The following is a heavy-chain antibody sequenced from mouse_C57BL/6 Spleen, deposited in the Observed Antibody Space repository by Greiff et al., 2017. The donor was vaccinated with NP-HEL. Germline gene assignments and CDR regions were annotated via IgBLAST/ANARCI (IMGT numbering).Heavy chain of an antibody. Sequence: EVMLVESGGGLVKPGGSLKLSCAASGFTFSDYGMHWVRQAPEKGLEWVAYISSGSSTIYYADTVKGRFTISRDNAKNTLFLQTTSLRSEDTAMNYCARQITTGYFDYWGQGTTLTVSS. CDR3: ARQITTGYFDY. V-gene: IGHV5-17*01. J-gene: IGHJ2*01. CDR2: ISSGSSTI. CDR1: GFTFSDYG. D-gene: IGHD1-1*01.